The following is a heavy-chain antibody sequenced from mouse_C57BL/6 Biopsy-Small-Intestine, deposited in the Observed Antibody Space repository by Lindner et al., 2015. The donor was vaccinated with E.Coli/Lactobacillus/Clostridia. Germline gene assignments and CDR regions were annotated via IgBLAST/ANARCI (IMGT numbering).Heavy chain of an antibody. CDR2: IYPGGDFT. Sequence: VQLQESGAELVRPGTSVKMSCKAAGYTFANYWIGWVKQRPGHGLEWIGDIYPGGDFTNYNEKFKGKATLTADTSSSTAYLQLSSLTSEDTAVYYCARGGNYLDYWGQGTTLTVSS. V-gene: IGHV1-63*02. J-gene: IGHJ2*01. CDR1: GYTFANYW. CDR3: ARGGNYLDY.